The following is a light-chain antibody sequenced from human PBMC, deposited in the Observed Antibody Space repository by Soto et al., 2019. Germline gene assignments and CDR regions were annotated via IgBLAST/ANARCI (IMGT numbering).Light chain of an antibody. Sequence: EIVLTQSPATLSLSPGERATLSCRASQSVSSYLAWYQQKPGQAPRLLIYDASTRATGIPARFSGSGSGTEFTLTISSLQSEDFAVYYCQQYTNWRTFGQGTKVDI. CDR1: QSVSSY. CDR3: QQYTNWRT. V-gene: IGKV3-15*01. J-gene: IGKJ1*01. CDR2: DAS.